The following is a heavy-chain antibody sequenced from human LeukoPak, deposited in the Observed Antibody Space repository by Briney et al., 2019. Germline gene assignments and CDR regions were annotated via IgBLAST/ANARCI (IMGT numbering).Heavy chain of an antibody. CDR2: ISYDGSNK. Sequence: GRSLRLSCAASGFTLSSYGMHWVRQAPGKGLEWVSVISYDGSNKYYADSVKGRFTISRDNSKNTLYLQMNSLRAEDTAVYYCANSYYYYMDVWGKGTTVTVSS. CDR3: ANSYYYYMDV. V-gene: IGHV3-30*18. J-gene: IGHJ6*03. CDR1: GFTLSSYG.